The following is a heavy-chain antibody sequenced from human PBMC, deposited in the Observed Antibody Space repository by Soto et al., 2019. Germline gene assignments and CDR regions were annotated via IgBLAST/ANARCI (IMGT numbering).Heavy chain of an antibody. CDR2: IFYDGSHK. D-gene: IGHD4-17*01. CDR3: ARRRSTVTTPWFYHGMDV. Sequence: QVQLEESGGGVVQPGRSLRLSCTASGFAFSDYGMHWVRQAPGKGLEWVAIIFYDGSHKYYADSVKGRFTISRDNSRNTVELQMNSLRAEDTATYFCARRRSTVTTPWFYHGMDVWGRGTTGAVSS. V-gene: IGHV3-33*01. CDR1: GFAFSDYG. J-gene: IGHJ6*02.